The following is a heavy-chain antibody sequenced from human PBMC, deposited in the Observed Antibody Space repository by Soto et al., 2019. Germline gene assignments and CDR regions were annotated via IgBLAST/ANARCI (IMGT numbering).Heavy chain of an antibody. CDR2: IWYDGSNK. V-gene: IGHV3-33*01. D-gene: IGHD2-2*03. Sequence: GGSLILSCAASGFTFSRYGMHWVRQAPGKGLEWVAVIWYDGSNKYYADSVKGRFTISRDNSKNTLYLQMNSLRAEDTAVYYCARDGYCISTSCDDYYGMDVWGQRTPVTVSS. J-gene: IGHJ6*02. CDR1: GFTFSRYG. CDR3: ARDGYCISTSCDDYYGMDV.